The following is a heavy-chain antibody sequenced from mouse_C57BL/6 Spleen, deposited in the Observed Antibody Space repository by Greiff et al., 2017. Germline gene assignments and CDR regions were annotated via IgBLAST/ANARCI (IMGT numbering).Heavy chain of an antibody. V-gene: IGHV1-52*01. CDR2: IDPSGSET. CDR3: ARGYYGSSDY. Sequence: QVQLQQPGAELVRPGSSVKLSCKASGYTFTSYWMHWVKQRPIQGLEWIGNIDPSGSETHYNQKFKDKATLTVDKSSSTAYMQLSSLTSEDSAVYYCARGYYGSSDYWGQGTTLTVSS. CDR1: GYTFTSYW. J-gene: IGHJ2*01. D-gene: IGHD1-1*01.